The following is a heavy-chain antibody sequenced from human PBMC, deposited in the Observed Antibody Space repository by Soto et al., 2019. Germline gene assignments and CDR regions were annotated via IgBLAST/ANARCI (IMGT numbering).Heavy chain of an antibody. J-gene: IGHJ6*02. D-gene: IGHD1-1*01. CDR2: IYYPGSA. CDR3: ARSFTPWNMNYYGVDV. Sequence: SETLSLTCSVSSGSISHGGYYWSGIRHHPRRGREWIGFIYYPGSAYYNPSLESRVSLTVDRFKNQFSLELTSVTAADAGVYYCARSFTPWNMNYYGVDVWGHGTKVTVS. V-gene: IGHV4-31*03. CDR1: SGSISHGGYY.